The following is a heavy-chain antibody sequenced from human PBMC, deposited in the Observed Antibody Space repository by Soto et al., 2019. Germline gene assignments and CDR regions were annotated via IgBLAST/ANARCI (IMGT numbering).Heavy chain of an antibody. CDR3: ARGGQGGGSGWYLFDY. J-gene: IGHJ4*02. D-gene: IGHD6-19*01. Sequence: QVQLQESGPGLVKPSEPLSLTCTVSGGSISSYYWSWIRQPPGKGLEWIGYIYYIGSTNYNPSLKSRVTRSVDTSKNQFSLKLSSVTAADTAVYYCARGGQGGGSGWYLFDYWGQGTLVTVSS. V-gene: IGHV4-59*01. CDR1: GGSISSYY. CDR2: IYYIGST.